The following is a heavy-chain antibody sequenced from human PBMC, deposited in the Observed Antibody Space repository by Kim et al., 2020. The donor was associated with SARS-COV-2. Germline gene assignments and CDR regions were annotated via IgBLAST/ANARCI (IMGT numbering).Heavy chain of an antibody. CDR2: IKQDGSEK. J-gene: IGHJ3*02. V-gene: IGHV3-7*01. CDR3: AREGYSDAFDI. Sequence: GGSLRHSCAASGFTFSSYWMSWVRQAPGKGLEWVANIKQDGSEKYYVDSVKGRFTISRDNAKNSLYLQMNSLRAEDTAVYYCAREGYSDAFDIWGQGTMVTVSS. CDR1: GFTFSSYW. D-gene: IGHD5-18*01.